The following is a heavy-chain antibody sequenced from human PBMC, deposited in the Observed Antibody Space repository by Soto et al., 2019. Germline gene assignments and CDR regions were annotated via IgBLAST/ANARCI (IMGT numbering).Heavy chain of an antibody. J-gene: IGHJ4*02. CDR2: ISGSGTST. CDR1: GFTLRNYA. V-gene: IGHV3-23*01. D-gene: IGHD5-12*01. Sequence: ASGGGSVQPGGSLRLSCAASGFTLRNYAMSWVRQAPGKGLAWVSGISGSGTSTDYADSVKGRFTISRDNSKNTLYLQMNSLRAEDTAVYYCAISMATITTLFEYWGQGTLVTVSS. CDR3: AISMATITTLFEY.